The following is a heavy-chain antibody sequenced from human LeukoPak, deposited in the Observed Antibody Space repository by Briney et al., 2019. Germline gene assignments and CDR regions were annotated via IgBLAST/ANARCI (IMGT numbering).Heavy chain of an antibody. D-gene: IGHD4-17*01. Sequence: GRSLRLSCAASGFTFSSYAMGWVRQGPGKGLEWVSGISGSGGSTYYADSVKGRFTISRDNSKNTLYLQMNSLRAEDTAVYYCAKDKRTTVTTYYYYGMDVWGQGTTVTVSS. CDR3: AKDKRTTVTTYYYYGMDV. CDR1: GFTFSSYA. V-gene: IGHV3-23*01. J-gene: IGHJ6*02. CDR2: ISGSGGST.